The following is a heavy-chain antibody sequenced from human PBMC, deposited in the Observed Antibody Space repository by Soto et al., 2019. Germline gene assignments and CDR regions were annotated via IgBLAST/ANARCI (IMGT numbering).Heavy chain of an antibody. V-gene: IGHV3-21*01. CDR3: AREGALKPFSS. CDR1: GSTLSNYN. Sequence: GGSLRLSCVASGSTLSNYNMNWVRQAPGKGLEWVSHISGSSIYIHYADSVRGRFTISRDNAKNSVYLQMDSLRVEDTAVYYCAREGALKPFSSWGQGALVTVSS. J-gene: IGHJ5*02. CDR2: ISGSSIYI.